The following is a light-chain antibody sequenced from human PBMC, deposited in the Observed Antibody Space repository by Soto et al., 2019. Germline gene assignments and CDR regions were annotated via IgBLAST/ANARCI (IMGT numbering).Light chain of an antibody. J-gene: IGKJ1*01. CDR1: QGISSY. V-gene: IGKV1-8*01. Sequence: AIRMTQSPSSLSSSTGDRVTITCRASQGISSYLACYQQKPGKAPKLLVYAAATLQSGVPSRFSGSGSGTDFTLTISCLQSEDFAAYYCQQYYSYPLTFGQGTKVEIK. CDR3: QQYYSYPLT. CDR2: AAA.